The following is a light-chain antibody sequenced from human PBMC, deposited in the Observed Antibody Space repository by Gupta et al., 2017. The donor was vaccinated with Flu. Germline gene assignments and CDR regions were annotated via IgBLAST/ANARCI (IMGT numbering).Light chain of an antibody. CDR1: SGDVGSDDL. Sequence: ISNSCTGTSGDVGSDDLVCWYQLNAGKDRTLVIYEVNERPAGVTHRFSGSKSGNTASLTIYELQAEDGFDYYCSSDAGRSTWVFGGGTNLTVL. J-gene: IGLJ3*02. CDR3: SSDAGRSTWV. V-gene: IGLV2-23*02. CDR2: EVN.